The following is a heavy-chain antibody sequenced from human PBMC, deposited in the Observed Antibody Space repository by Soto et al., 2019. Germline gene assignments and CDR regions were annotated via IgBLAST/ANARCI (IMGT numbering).Heavy chain of an antibody. CDR1: GGSISSDY. J-gene: IGHJ5*02. Sequence: SETLSLTCTVSGGSISSDYWSWIRQPPGKGLEWIGYIYYSGSTNYNPSLKSRVTISIDTSKNQFSLRLSSVTAADTAVYYCARSFWNYVLGPWGQGTLVTVSS. CDR3: ARSFWNYVLGP. CDR2: IYYSGST. V-gene: IGHV4-59*01. D-gene: IGHD1-7*01.